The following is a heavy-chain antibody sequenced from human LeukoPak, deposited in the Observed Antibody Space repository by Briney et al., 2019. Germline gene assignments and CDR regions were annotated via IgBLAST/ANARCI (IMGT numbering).Heavy chain of an antibody. CDR1: GFTFRSYG. V-gene: IGHV3-30*02. Sequence: PGGSLRLSCAASGFTFRSYGMHWVRQAPGKGLEWVAFIRYDGSNKYYADSVKGRFTISRDNAKNSLYLQMNSLRAEDTAVYYCARDVVNYDILTGYYTPWGQGTLVTVSS. CDR3: ARDVVNYDILTGYYTP. J-gene: IGHJ5*02. CDR2: IRYDGSNK. D-gene: IGHD3-9*01.